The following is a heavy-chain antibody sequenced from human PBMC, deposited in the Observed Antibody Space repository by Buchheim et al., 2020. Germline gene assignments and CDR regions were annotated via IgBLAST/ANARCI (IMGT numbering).Heavy chain of an antibody. CDR1: GIGFRDSW. Sequence: EVQLVESGGGSVQPGESLRLSCVVSGIGFRDSWMSWVRQAPGKGLEWVARMKSRNDGGTIDYIAPVKGRFTIARDDSNNQVYLRMNSLQTDDTGVYYCTTDPRFWGQGTL. J-gene: IGHJ4*02. V-gene: IGHV3-15*01. CDR2: MKSRNDGGTI. CDR3: TTDPRF.